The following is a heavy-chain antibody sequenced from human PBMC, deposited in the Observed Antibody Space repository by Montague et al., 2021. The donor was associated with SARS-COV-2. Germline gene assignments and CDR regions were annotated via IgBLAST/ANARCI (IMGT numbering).Heavy chain of an antibody. D-gene: IGHD3-22*01. CDR2: IYYTGNT. J-gene: IGHJ6*02. CDR3: ARLKRSVASSGSPSAFDV. CDR1: GGSITSNIDY. V-gene: IGHV4-39*02. Sequence: SETLSLTCTVSGGSITSNIDYGAWIRQPPGKGLEWIGSIYYTGNTYYNPSLKSRVTTSVVTSKNHFTLKLSSVTAAETAVYYCARLKRSVASSGSPSAFDVWGQGTKVTVSS.